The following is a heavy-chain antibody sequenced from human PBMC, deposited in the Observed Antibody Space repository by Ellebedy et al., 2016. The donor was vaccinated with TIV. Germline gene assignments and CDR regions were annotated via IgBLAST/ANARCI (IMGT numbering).Heavy chain of an antibody. CDR3: ARRGRKVGASDY. Sequence: AASVKVSCKSSGYNFNNYGITWVRQAPGQGLEWMGWNNAYNGNTYYAQSLQGRVTMTADTSTSTSYMELKRLTSDDTGVYYCARRGRKVGASDYWGQGTLVTVSS. CDR2: NNAYNGNT. J-gene: IGHJ4*02. D-gene: IGHD1-26*01. CDR1: GYNFNNYG. V-gene: IGHV1-18*01.